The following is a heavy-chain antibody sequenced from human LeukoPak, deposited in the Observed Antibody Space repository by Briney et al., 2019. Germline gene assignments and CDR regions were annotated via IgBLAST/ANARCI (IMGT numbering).Heavy chain of an antibody. CDR1: GFTFDDYA. CDR2: ISWNSGSI. D-gene: IGHD5-24*01. J-gene: IGHJ4*02. V-gene: IGHV3-9*01. Sequence: PGRSLRLSCAASGFTFDDYAMYWVRQAPGKGLEWVSGISWNSGSIGYADSVKGRFTISRDNAKNSLYLQMNSLRAEDTALYYCAKGMATRSTFDYWGQGTLVTVSS. CDR3: AKGMATRSTFDY.